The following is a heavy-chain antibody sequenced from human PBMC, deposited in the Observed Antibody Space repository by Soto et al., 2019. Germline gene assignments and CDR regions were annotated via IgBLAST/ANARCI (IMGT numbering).Heavy chain of an antibody. V-gene: IGHV4-4*07. D-gene: IGHD3-3*01. Sequence: SETLSLTCTVSGGSLTKYYWSWIRQPAGKGLEWIGRVSTSGNVVSKASLRSRLTMSVDTSKNQFSLRLTSVTAADTAVYYCARDNNDFWSLYPLAFDYWGQGALVTVFS. CDR2: VSTSGNV. J-gene: IGHJ4*02. CDR1: GGSLTKYY. CDR3: ARDNNDFWSLYPLAFDY.